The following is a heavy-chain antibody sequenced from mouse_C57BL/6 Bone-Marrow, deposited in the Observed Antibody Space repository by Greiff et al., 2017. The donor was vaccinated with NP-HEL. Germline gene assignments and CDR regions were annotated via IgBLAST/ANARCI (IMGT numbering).Heavy chain of an antibody. V-gene: IGHV1-15*01. CDR3: TTYYSNYLYYFDY. D-gene: IGHD2-5*01. CDR1: GYTFTDYE. Sequence: VQRVESGAELVRPGASVTLSCKASGYTFTDYEMHWVKQTPVHGLEWIGAIDPETGGTAYNQKFKGKAILTADKSSSTAYMELRSLTSEDSAVYYCTTYYSNYLYYFDYWGQGTTLTVSS. CDR2: IDPETGGT. J-gene: IGHJ2*01.